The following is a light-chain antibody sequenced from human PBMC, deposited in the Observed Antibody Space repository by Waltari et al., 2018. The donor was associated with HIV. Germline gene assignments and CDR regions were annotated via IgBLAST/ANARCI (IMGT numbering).Light chain of an antibody. J-gene: IGLJ2*01. V-gene: IGLV3-1*01. CDR1: KLGDKF. Sequence: SYELTQPPSVSVSPGQTATITCSGDKLGDKFPSWYQQKPGQSPVLVIFQDRRFTGSSSGNIATLTVSGTQALDEADYDCQAWDSSNVVFGGGTHLTVL. CDR3: QAWDSSNVV. CDR2: QDR.